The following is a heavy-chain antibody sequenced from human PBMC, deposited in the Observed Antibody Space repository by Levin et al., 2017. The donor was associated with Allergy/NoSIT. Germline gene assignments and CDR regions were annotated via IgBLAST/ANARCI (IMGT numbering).Heavy chain of an antibody. D-gene: IGHD2-2*02. Sequence: ASVKVSCKASGYTFTSHYITWVRQAPGQGLEWMGWISGYSGNTDYAQKFQGRVTMSTDTSTSIAYMELRSLRSDDTAVYYCARSCYTSGSNSLDYWGQGTLVTVSS. CDR2: ISGYSGNT. CDR1: GYTFTSHY. J-gene: IGHJ4*02. CDR3: ARSCYTSGSNSLDY. V-gene: IGHV1-18*01.